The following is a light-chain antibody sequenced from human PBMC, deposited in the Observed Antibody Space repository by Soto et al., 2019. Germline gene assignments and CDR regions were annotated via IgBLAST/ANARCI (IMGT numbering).Light chain of an antibody. V-gene: IGLV2-14*01. J-gene: IGLJ1*01. CDR3: FTITTTTNHV. CDR2: EVN. Sequence: QSALTQPASLSGSPVQTITVSRPGSSMDIGAYDYVSWFQQHPGNARKVMISEVNNRPSGVSNRCSGCNSGNTAYLTISGLHVEDEAEYFCFTITTTTNHVFGTWTKV. CDR1: SMDIGAYDY.